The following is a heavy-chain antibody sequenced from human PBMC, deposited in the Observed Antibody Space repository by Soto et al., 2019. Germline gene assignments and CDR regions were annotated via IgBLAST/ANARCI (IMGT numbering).Heavy chain of an antibody. CDR2: IYYSGST. Sequence: KSSETLSLTCTVSGGSISSGDYYWSWIRQPPGKGLEWIGYIYYSGSTYYNPSLKSRVTISVDTSKNQFSLKLSSVTAADTAVYYCARAGPYYDSSGLFDPWGQGTLVTVSS. CDR1: GGSISSGDYY. CDR3: ARAGPYYDSSGLFDP. D-gene: IGHD3-22*01. V-gene: IGHV4-30-4*01. J-gene: IGHJ5*02.